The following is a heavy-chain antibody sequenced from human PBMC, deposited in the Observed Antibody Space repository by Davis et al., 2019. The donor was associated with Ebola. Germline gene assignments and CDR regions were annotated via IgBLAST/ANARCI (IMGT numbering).Heavy chain of an antibody. D-gene: IGHD1-20*01. Sequence: GESLKISCKGSGNSFTSFWIGWVRQMPGKGLEWMGIFYTGDSDTRYSPSFRSQVTISADKSIRTAYLQWSGLKASDTAMYYCASLRRTITGMDDAFDIWGQGTMVTVSS. V-gene: IGHV5-51*01. CDR3: ASLRRTITGMDDAFDI. J-gene: IGHJ3*02. CDR2: FYTGDSDT. CDR1: GNSFTSFW.